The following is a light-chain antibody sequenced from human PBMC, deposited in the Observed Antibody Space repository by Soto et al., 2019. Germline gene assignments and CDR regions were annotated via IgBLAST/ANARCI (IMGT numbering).Light chain of an antibody. J-gene: IGLJ3*02. CDR1: SSDVGAYNY. V-gene: IGLV2-14*01. CDR2: EVS. Sequence: QSALTQPASVSGSPGQSITISCTGSSSDVGAYNYVSWYQQHPGKAPKLMIYEVSNRPLGVSDRFSGSKSGNTASLTISGLQAEDEAYYYCNSFTNKNIWVFGGGTKLTVL. CDR3: NSFTNKNIWV.